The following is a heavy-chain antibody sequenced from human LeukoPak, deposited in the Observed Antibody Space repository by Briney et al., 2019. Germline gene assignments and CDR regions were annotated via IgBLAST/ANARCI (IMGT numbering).Heavy chain of an antibody. Sequence: GASVKVSCKASGYTSSNYGISWVRQAPGQGLEWMGWISAYNGNTNYAQKLQGRVTMTTDTSTSTAYMELRSLRSDDTAVYYCARVPIILWFGELFTSYNWFDPWGQGTLVTVSS. CDR1: GYTSSNYG. CDR2: ISAYNGNT. V-gene: IGHV1-18*01. J-gene: IGHJ5*02. CDR3: ARVPIILWFGELFTSYNWFDP. D-gene: IGHD3-10*01.